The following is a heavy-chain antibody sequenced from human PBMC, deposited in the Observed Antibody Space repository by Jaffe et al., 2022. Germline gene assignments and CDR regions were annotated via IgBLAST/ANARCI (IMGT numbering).Heavy chain of an antibody. D-gene: IGHD5-12*01. CDR1: GFTFSNAW. Sequence: EVQLVESGGGLVKPGGSLRLSCAASGFTFSNAWMSWVRQAPGKGLEWVGRIKSKTDGGTTDYAAPVKGRFTISRDDSKNTLYLQMNSLKTEDTAVYYCTTEIIVATNYYYYMDVWGKGTTVTVSS. CDR3: TTEIIVATNYYYYMDV. V-gene: IGHV3-15*01. CDR2: IKSKTDGGTT. J-gene: IGHJ6*03.